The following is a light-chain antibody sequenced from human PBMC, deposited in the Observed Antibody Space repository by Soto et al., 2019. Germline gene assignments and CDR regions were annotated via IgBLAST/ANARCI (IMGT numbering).Light chain of an antibody. J-gene: IGKJ2*01. CDR1: QSVSSSY. V-gene: IGKV3-20*01. CDR3: QQYGSSLYT. CDR2: GAS. Sequence: EIVLTQSPGTLSLSPGERATLSCRASQSVSSSYLAWYQQKPGQAPRLLIYGASSRATGIPDRFSGSGSGTDFTLTISRLEAEDFAVYYCQQYGSSLYTLGQGTKLEIK.